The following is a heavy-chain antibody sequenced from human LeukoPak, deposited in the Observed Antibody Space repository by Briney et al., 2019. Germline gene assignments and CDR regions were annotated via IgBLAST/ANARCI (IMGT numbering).Heavy chain of an antibody. CDR1: GFTFSSYS. D-gene: IGHD3-22*01. Sequence: GGSLRLSCVASGFTFSSYSMNWVRQAPGKGLEWVSSISSSSSYIYYADSVKGRFTISRDNAKNSLYLQMNSLRAEDTAVYYCARDHPRDYDSSGYYYGGGFDYWGQGTLVTVSS. J-gene: IGHJ4*02. CDR3: ARDHPRDYDSSGYYYGGGFDY. V-gene: IGHV3-21*01. CDR2: ISSSSSYI.